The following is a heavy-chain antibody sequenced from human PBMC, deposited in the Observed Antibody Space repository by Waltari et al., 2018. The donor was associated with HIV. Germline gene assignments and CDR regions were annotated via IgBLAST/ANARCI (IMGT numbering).Heavy chain of an antibody. J-gene: IGHJ6*02. V-gene: IGHV3-23*01. CDR3: AKDFRMTYYYGSGSYYYYGMDV. D-gene: IGHD3-10*01. Sequence: VQPGGSLRLSCAASGFTFSSYAMSWVRQAPGKGLEWVSAISGSGGSTYYADSVKGRFTISRDNSKNTLYLQMNSLRAEDTAVYYCAKDFRMTYYYGSGSYYYYGMDVWGQGTTVTVSS. CDR1: GFTFSSYA. CDR2: ISGSGGST.